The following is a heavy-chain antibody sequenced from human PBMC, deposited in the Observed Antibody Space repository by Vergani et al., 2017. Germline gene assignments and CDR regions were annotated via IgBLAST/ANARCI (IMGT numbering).Heavy chain of an antibody. V-gene: IGHV3-48*03. CDR1: GFTFSSYE. Sequence: EVQLVESGGGLVQPGGSLRLSCAASGFTFSSYEMNWVRQAPGKGLEWVSYISSSGSNIYYADSVKGRFTVSRDNAKNSLYLQMNSLRAEDTAVYYCARVTIWEQLASGIPDAFDIWGQGTMVTVSS. J-gene: IGHJ3*02. CDR3: ARVTIWEQLASGIPDAFDI. D-gene: IGHD6-6*01. CDR2: ISSSGSNI.